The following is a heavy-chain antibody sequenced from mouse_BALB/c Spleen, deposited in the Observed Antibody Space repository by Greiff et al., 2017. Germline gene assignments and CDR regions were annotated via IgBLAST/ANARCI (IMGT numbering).Heavy chain of an antibody. CDR1: GFNIKDTY. CDR3: ARDDADV. CDR2: IDPANGNT. D-gene: IGHD2-3*01. Sequence: EVKLQESGAELVKPGASVKLSCTASGFNIKDTYMHWVKQRPEQGLEWIGRIDPANGNTKYDPKFQGKATITADTSSNTAYLQLSSLTSEDTAVYYCARDDADVWGAGTTVTVSS. J-gene: IGHJ1*01. V-gene: IGHV14-3*02.